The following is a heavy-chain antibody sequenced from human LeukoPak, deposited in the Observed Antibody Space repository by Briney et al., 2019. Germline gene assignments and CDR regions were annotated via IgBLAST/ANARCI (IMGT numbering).Heavy chain of an antibody. CDR3: ARLPLDCWSGGDWFDH. Sequence: PGGSLRLSCAASGFTFDDYGMSWVRQAPGKGLEWVPGINWNGGSTGYADSVKGRFSISRENSKNSLYLLMNSLRAEDTALYYRARLPLDCWSGGDWFDHWGQGTLVTVSS. D-gene: IGHD3-3*01. CDR2: INWNGGST. CDR1: GFTFDDYG. V-gene: IGHV3-20*04. J-gene: IGHJ5*02.